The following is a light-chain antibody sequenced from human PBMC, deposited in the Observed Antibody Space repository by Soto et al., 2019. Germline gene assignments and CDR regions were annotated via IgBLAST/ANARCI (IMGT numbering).Light chain of an antibody. CDR2: AAS. J-gene: IGKJ1*01. CDR3: QQSYSVPWT. Sequence: DIQMTQTPSSLSASVGDRVTITCRASRTISSDINWYQQKPGQAPKFLIYAASSLQSGVPSRFSGTGSGTDFTLTISSLQPEDSATYFGQQSYSVPWTFGQGTKVEV. V-gene: IGKV1-39*01. CDR1: RTISSD.